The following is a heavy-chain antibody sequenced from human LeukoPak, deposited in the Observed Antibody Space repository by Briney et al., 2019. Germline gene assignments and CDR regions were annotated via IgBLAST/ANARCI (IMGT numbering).Heavy chain of an antibody. CDR3: ARSGGSQQAGFDP. CDR1: GYTFITYD. J-gene: IGHJ5*02. Sequence: ASVKVSCKASGYTFITYDINWVRQAPGQGLEWMGIINPSGGSTSYAQKFQGRVTMTRDTSTSTVYMELSSLRSEDTAVYYCARSGGSQQAGFDPWGQGTLVTVSS. CDR2: INPSGGST. D-gene: IGHD1-26*01. V-gene: IGHV1-46*01.